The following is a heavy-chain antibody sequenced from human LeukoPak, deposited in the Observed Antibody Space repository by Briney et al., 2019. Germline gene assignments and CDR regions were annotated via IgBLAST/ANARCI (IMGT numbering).Heavy chain of an antibody. CDR2: IKQDGTEK. CDR3: ARDLTRIAVAGTVYFDY. Sequence: GGSLRLSCAGSGFTSNSYWMSWVRQAPGKGLEWVAHIKQDGTEKYYVDSVEGRFTISRDNARNSLYLQMNSLRAEDTAVYYCARDLTRIAVAGTVYFDYWGQGTLVTVSS. CDR1: GFTSNSYW. V-gene: IGHV3-7*01. D-gene: IGHD6-19*01. J-gene: IGHJ4*02.